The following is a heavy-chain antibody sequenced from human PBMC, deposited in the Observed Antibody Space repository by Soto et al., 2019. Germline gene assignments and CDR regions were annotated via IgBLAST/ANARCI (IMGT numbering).Heavy chain of an antibody. D-gene: IGHD1-26*01. J-gene: IGHJ4*02. CDR2: ISASGGNT. CDR3: AKETGHRGAYDY. V-gene: IGHV3-23*01. Sequence: GGSLRLSCAASAFTFSSYGMNWVRKAPGKGLEWVSAISASGGNTYYADSVKGRFTISSDNSKNILYLQMTSLRVEDTVLYYCAKETGHRGAYDYWGQGTLVTVSS. CDR1: AFTFSSYG.